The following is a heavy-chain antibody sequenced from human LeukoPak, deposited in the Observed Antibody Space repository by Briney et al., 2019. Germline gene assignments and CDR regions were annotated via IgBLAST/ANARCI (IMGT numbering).Heavy chain of an antibody. Sequence: PGGSLRLSCAASGFTFDDYAMHWVRQAPGKGLEWVSGISWNSGSIGYADSVKGRFTISRDNAKNSLYLQMNSLRAEDTALYYCAKDGQQWLPKGWFDPWGQGTLVTVSS. CDR3: AKDGQQWLPKGWFDP. D-gene: IGHD6-19*01. V-gene: IGHV3-9*01. J-gene: IGHJ5*02. CDR1: GFTFDDYA. CDR2: ISWNSGSI.